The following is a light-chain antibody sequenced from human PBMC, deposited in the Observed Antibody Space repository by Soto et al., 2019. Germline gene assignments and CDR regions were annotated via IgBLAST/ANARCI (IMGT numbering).Light chain of an antibody. Sequence: EIVLTQSPGTLSLSPGERATLSCRASQSVSSSYLAWYQQKPGQAPRLLIYGASSRATGIPDRFSGSGSGTVFTLTISRLEPEDFAVYYCQQYGSSLVTFXQGTRLEIK. J-gene: IGKJ5*01. CDR2: GAS. V-gene: IGKV3-20*01. CDR1: QSVSSSY. CDR3: QQYGSSLVT.